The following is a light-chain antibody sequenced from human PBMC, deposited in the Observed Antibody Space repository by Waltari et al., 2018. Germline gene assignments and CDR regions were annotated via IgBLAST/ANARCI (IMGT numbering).Light chain of an antibody. Sequence: QSALPQPASVSGSPGQSITISCTGTSSAGGGYNSVSWYQDHPGQAPKVIIYDVSDRPSGISERFSGSKSGNTASLTISGLQAEDEADYYCSSQSSDNVVLFGGGTKLTVL. CDR1: SSAGGGYNS. V-gene: IGLV2-14*03. CDR3: SSQSSDNVVL. CDR2: DVS. J-gene: IGLJ2*01.